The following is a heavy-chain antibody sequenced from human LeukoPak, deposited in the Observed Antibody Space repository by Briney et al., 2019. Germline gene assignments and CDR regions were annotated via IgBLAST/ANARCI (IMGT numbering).Heavy chain of an antibody. CDR1: GFTFSSYA. Sequence: GRSLRLSCAASGFTFSSYAMHWVRQAPGKGLEWVAVISYDGSNKYYADSVKGRFTISRDNSKNTLYLQMNSLRAEDTAVYYCARAFKPDYDFWSGSLYYYYYYGMDVWGQGTTVTVPS. V-gene: IGHV3-30*04. CDR2: ISYDGSNK. CDR3: ARAFKPDYDFWSGSLYYYYYYGMDV. J-gene: IGHJ6*02. D-gene: IGHD3-3*01.